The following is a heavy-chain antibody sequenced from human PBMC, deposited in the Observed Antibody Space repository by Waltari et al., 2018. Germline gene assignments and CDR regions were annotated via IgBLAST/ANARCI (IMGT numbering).Heavy chain of an antibody. CDR3: ATPPYSSSWYVTTGDYFDY. CDR1: GYTLTELS. CDR2: FDPEDGET. J-gene: IGHJ4*02. D-gene: IGHD6-13*01. V-gene: IGHV1-24*01. Sequence: QVQLVQSGAEVKKPGASVKVSCKVSGYTLTELSMHWVRQAPGKGLEWMGGFDPEDGETIYAQKFQGRVTMTEDTSTDTAYMELSSLRSEDTAVYYCATPPYSSSWYVTTGDYFDYWGQGTLVIVSS.